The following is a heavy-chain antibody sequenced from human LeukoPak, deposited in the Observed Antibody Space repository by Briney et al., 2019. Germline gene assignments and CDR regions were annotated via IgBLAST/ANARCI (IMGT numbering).Heavy chain of an antibody. CDR2: IRYDGSNK. V-gene: IGHV3-30*02. CDR3: AKDLKYSSSSGGFDY. D-gene: IGHD6-6*01. CDR1: GFTFSSYG. J-gene: IGHJ4*02. Sequence: GGSLRLSCAASGFTFSSYGMHWVRQAPGKGLEWVAFIRYDGSNKYYADSVKGRFTISRDNPKNTLYLQMNSLRAEDTAVYYCAKDLKYSSSSGGFDYWGQGTLVTVSS.